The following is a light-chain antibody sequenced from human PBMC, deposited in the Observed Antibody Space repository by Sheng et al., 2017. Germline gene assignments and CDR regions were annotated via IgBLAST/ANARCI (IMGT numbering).Light chain of an antibody. J-gene: IGKJ2*03. CDR3: QQYYSTNS. CDR2: GAS. V-gene: IGKV1-NL1*01. CDR1: QGIGNS. Sequence: DIQVTQFPSSLSASVGDRVTITCRASQGIGNSLAWYQQKPGEAPKLLVNGASRLESGVPSRFSGSRSGTDFTLTISSLQPEDFATYYCQQYYSTNSFGQGTKLGIK.